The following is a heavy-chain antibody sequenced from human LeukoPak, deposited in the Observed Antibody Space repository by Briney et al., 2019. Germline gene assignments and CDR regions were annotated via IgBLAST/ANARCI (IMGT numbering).Heavy chain of an antibody. CDR2: IYTSGST. CDR3: ARDSYDILTGYDPNWFDP. D-gene: IGHD3-9*01. J-gene: IGHJ5*02. CDR1: GGSISSYY. Sequence: SETLSLTCTVSGGSISSYYWSWIRQPAGKGLGWIGRIYTSGSTNYNPSLKSRVTMSVDTSKNQFSLKLSSVTAADTAVYYCARDSYDILTGYDPNWFDPWGQGTLVTVSS. V-gene: IGHV4-4*07.